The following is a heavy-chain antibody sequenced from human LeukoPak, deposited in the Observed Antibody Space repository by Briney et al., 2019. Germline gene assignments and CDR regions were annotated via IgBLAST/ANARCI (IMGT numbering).Heavy chain of an antibody. D-gene: IGHD3/OR15-3a*01. J-gene: IGHJ6*03. CDR3: AKGTESYYYFYYMDV. CDR2: INPNSGGT. Sequence: ASVKVSCKTSGYGFTGYYIQWVRQAPGQGLEWMGWINPNSGGTNYAQKLGRDTMTRDTSISTAYMELIRLTSDDTAVYYCAKGTESYYYFYYMDVWGKGTTVTVSS. CDR1: GYGFTGYY. V-gene: IGHV1-2*02.